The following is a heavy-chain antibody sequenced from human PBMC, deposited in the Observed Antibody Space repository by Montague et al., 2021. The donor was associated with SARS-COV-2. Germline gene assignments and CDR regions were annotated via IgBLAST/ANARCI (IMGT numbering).Heavy chain of an antibody. J-gene: IGHJ4*02. CDR3: ARDDFRIAAAVFVY. V-gene: IGHV3-21*01. CDR1: GFTFSSYS. Sequence: SLRLSCAASGFTFSSYSMNWVRQAPGKGLEWVSSISSSSSYIYYADSVKGRFTISRDNAKNSLYLQMNSLRAEDTAVYYCARDDFRIAAAVFVYWGQGTLVTVSS. D-gene: IGHD6-13*01. CDR2: ISSSSSYI.